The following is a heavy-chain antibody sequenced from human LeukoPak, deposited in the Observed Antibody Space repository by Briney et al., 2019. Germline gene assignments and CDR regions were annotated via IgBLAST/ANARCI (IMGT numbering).Heavy chain of an antibody. D-gene: IGHD6-13*01. CDR3: AKAFREYSSSTYSTFDI. Sequence: PGGSLRLSCAASKFTFTNFAMSWVRQAPGKGLEWVSAITGGGGPTYYADSVKGRFTISRDNSKNMLFLQMDSLRAEDTAVYFCAKAFREYSSSTYSTFDIWGQGTMVTVSS. J-gene: IGHJ3*02. V-gene: IGHV3-23*01. CDR2: ITGGGGPT. CDR1: KFTFTNFA.